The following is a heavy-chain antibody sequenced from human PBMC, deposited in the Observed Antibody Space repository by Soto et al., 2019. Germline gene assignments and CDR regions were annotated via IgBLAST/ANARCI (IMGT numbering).Heavy chain of an antibody. V-gene: IGHV1-24*01. CDR3: AKGPRGVRGRWFDP. CDR2: FDPEDGET. D-gene: IGHD3-10*01. J-gene: IGHJ5*02. Sequence: GKGLEWMGGFDPEDGETIYAQKFQGRVTMTEDTSTDTLYLQMNSLRAEDTAVYYCAKGPRGVRGRWFDPWGQGTLVTVSS.